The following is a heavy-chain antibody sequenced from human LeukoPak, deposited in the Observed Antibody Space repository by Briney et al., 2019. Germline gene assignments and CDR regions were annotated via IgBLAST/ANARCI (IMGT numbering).Heavy chain of an antibody. CDR2: IRYDGSNK. Sequence: PGGSLRLSCAASGFTFSSYGMHWVRQAPGKGLEWVAFIRYDGSNKYYVDSVKGRFTISRDNSKNTLYLQMNSLRAEDTAVYYCAKVLYGSGWYYFDYWGQGTLVTVSS. J-gene: IGHJ4*02. D-gene: IGHD6-19*01. CDR3: AKVLYGSGWYYFDY. CDR1: GFTFSSYG. V-gene: IGHV3-30*02.